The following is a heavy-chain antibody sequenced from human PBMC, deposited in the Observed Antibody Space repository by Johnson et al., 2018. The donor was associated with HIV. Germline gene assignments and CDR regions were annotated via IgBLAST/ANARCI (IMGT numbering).Heavy chain of an antibody. V-gene: IGHV3-66*01. CDR3: ARGGIVGVQGAFDI. D-gene: IGHD1-26*01. CDR1: GFTVSSNY. J-gene: IGHJ3*02. Sequence: VLLVESGGGLVQPGGSLRLSCAASGFTVSSNYMSWVRQAPGKGLEWVSVIYRGGSTYDADSVKGSFTISRDNSKNTLYLQMNSLRAGDTAVYYCARGGIVGVQGAFDIWGQGTMVTVSS. CDR2: IYRGGST.